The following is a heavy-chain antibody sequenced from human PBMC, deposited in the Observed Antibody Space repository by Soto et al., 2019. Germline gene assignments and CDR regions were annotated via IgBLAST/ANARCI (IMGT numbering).Heavy chain of an antibody. V-gene: IGHV1-8*01. J-gene: IGHJ4*02. CDR3: AVTTGY. CDR1: GYTFTDYD. Sequence: QVRVVQSGAEVKKPGASVKVSCKTSGYTFTDYDINWVRQAPGQGLEWMGWVSPDHGSAGYARQFQGRITMTSDTSINTVFMELTNLRPEDTAVYYCAVTTGYWGQGTKVTVSS. CDR2: VSPDHGSA. D-gene: IGHD4-17*01.